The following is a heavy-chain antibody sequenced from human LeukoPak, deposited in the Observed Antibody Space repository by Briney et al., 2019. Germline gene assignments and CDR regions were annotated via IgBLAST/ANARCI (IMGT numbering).Heavy chain of an antibody. CDR2: IYYSGST. D-gene: IGHD2-2*02. CDR3: ARVTARDCSSISCYKGGFDY. J-gene: IGHJ4*02. Sequence: SETLSLTCTVSGGSINRSDYYWSWIRQPPGKGLEWIVYIYYSGSTYYNPSLKSRVTISLDTSKNQFSLRLSSVTAADTAVYYCARVTARDCSSISCYKGGFDYWGQGTLVTVSS. CDR1: GGSINRSDYY. V-gene: IGHV4-30-4*01.